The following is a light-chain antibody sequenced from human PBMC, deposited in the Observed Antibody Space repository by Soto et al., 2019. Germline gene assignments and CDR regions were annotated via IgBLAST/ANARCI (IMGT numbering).Light chain of an antibody. CDR3: SSYGASSTL. Sequence: QSALTQPASVSGSPGQSITLSCTGSTSDIGGYNYVSWYQPHPGKAPKLLIYDVGYRPSGISDRFSGSKSGNTASLTISGLQPEDEADYYCSSYGASSTLFGGGTKLTVL. CDR2: DVG. J-gene: IGLJ2*01. CDR1: TSDIGGYNY. V-gene: IGLV2-14*03.